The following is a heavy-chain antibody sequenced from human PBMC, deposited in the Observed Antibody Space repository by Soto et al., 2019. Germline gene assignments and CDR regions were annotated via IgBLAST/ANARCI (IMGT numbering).Heavy chain of an antibody. J-gene: IGHJ1*01. V-gene: IGHV1-18*01. D-gene: IGHD3-16*02. Sequence: QVQLVQSGAEVKKPGASVKVSCKASGYTFTSYGISWVRQAPGQGLEWMGWISAYNGNTNYARKLQGRVTMTTDTPTSTAYMELRSLRSDDTAVYYCARDSDYIWGSYRSDNAEYFQHWGQGTLVTVSS. CDR3: ARDSDYIWGSYRSDNAEYFQH. CDR1: GYTFTSYG. CDR2: ISAYNGNT.